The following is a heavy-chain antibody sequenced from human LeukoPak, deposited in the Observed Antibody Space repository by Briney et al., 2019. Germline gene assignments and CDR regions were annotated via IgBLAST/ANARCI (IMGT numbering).Heavy chain of an antibody. D-gene: IGHD3-10*01. CDR3: AKYRGFGDSYDS. J-gene: IGHJ4*02. Sequence: GGSLRLSCAASGFTLGAMSWLRQAPWKGLEWVSTIGDSGGSTYYADSVKGRFTISRDNSKNTLYLQMNSLRAEDSAVYYCAKYRGFGDSYDSWGQGTLVTVSS. CDR1: GFTLGAM. V-gene: IGHV3-23*01. CDR2: IGDSGGST.